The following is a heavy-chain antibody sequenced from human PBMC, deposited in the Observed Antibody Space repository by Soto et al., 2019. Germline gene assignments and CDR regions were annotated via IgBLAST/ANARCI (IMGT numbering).Heavy chain of an antibody. CDR1: GFTFSSYC. J-gene: IGHJ5*02. V-gene: IGHV3-30*18. CDR3: AKSRVESYRSRGFDP. Sequence: XVSLRLSCAASGFTFSSYCMHWVRQAPGKGLEWVAVISYDGSNKYYADSVKGRFTISRDNSKNTLYLQMNSLRAEDTAVYYCAKSRVESYRSRGFDPWGQGTLVTVTS. D-gene: IGHD1-26*01. CDR2: ISYDGSNK.